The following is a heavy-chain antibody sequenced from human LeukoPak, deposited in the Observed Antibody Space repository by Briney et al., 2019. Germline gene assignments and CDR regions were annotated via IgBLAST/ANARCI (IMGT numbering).Heavy chain of an antibody. Sequence: GASVKASCKASGYTFFSYSLSWVRQAPGQGLEWMGWISGYNDDTNYAQKLQGRVTMTTDTSTSKAYMELRSLRSDDTAVYYCARSSGWPPWPDYWGQGTLVTVSS. V-gene: IGHV1-18*01. CDR1: GYTFFSYS. D-gene: IGHD6-19*01. CDR2: ISGYNDDT. CDR3: ARSSGWPPWPDY. J-gene: IGHJ4*02.